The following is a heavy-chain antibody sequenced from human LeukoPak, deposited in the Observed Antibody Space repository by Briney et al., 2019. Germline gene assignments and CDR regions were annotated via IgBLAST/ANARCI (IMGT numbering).Heavy chain of an antibody. Sequence: ASVKASCKASGYTFTSYDINWVRQATGQGLEWMGWMNPNSGNTDYAQKFQGRVTMTRNTSISTAYMELSSLRSEDTAVYYCARGRVHELLYLCYWGQGTLVTVSS. CDR2: MNPNSGNT. CDR1: GYTFTSYD. D-gene: IGHD3-10*01. J-gene: IGHJ4*02. CDR3: ARGRVHELLYLCY. V-gene: IGHV1-8*01.